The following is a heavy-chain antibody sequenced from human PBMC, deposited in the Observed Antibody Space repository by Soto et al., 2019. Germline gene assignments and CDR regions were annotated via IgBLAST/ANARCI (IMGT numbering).Heavy chain of an antibody. CDR3: ARGYPIAARPGREGMDV. V-gene: IGHV6-1*01. CDR2: TYYRSKWYN. CDR1: GDSVSSNSAA. J-gene: IGHJ6*02. Sequence: SQTLSLTCAISGDSVSSNSAAWNWIRQSPSRGLEWLGRTYYRSKWYNDYAVSVKSRITINPDTSKNQFSLQLNSVTPEDTAVYYCARGYPIAARPGREGMDVWGQGTTVTVSS. D-gene: IGHD6-6*01.